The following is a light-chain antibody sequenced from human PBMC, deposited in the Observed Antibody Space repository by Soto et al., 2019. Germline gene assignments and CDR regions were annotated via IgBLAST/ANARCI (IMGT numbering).Light chain of an antibody. V-gene: IGKV3-15*01. J-gene: IGKJ1*01. CDR3: QQYNTWPRT. Sequence: EIVKTQSPATLSGSPGERATLSCRASQSVSSSYLAWYQQKPGQAPRLLIYGTSTRATGIPARFSGRGSGTEFTLSISSLQSDDFAVYYCQQYNTWPRTFGQGTKVDIK. CDR1: QSVSSSY. CDR2: GTS.